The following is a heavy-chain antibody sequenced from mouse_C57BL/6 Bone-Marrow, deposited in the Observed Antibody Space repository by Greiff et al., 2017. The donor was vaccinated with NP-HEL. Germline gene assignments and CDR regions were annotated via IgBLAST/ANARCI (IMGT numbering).Heavy chain of an antibody. J-gene: IGHJ2*01. Sequence: PGQGLEWLGNINPNNGGTNDNEKFKTKATLTVDKSSSTAYMQLSSLTSEDSAVYYCARDSGYAFDYWGQGTTLTVSS. CDR3: ARDSGYAFDY. V-gene: IGHV1-53*01. D-gene: IGHD3-2*02. CDR2: INPNNGGT.